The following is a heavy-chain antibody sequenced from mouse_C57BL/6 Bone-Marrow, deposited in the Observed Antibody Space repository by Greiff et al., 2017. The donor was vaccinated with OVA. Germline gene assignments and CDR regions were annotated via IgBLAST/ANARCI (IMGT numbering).Heavy chain of an antibody. CDR2: ISDGGSYT. V-gene: IGHV5-4*01. Sequence: DVMLVESGGGLVKPGGSLKLSCAASGFTFSSYAMSWVRQTPEKRLEWVATISDGGSYTYYPDNVKGRFTISRDNAKNNLYLQMSHLKSEDTAMHYCARDPYDYDVPFAYWGQGTLVTVSA. J-gene: IGHJ3*01. CDR3: ARDPYDYDVPFAY. D-gene: IGHD2-4*01. CDR1: GFTFSSYA.